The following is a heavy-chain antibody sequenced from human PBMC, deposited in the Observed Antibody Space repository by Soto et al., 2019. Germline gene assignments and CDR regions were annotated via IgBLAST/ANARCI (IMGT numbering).Heavy chain of an antibody. Sequence: GGSLRLSCAASGFTFSGSAMHWVRQASGKGLEWVGRIRSKDNSYATAYDASVKGKFTISRDDSKNTAYLQMNSLKTEDTAVYYCTRHGPTCSGGSCYASGLWFDPWGQGTLVTVSS. CDR3: TRHGPTCSGGSCYASGLWFDP. V-gene: IGHV3-73*01. CDR2: IRSKDNSYAT. CDR1: GFTFSGSA. J-gene: IGHJ5*02. D-gene: IGHD2-15*01.